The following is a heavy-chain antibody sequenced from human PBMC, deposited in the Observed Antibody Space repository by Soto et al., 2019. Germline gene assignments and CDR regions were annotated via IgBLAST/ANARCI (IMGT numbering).Heavy chain of an antibody. CDR3: ARVSFGGYQFGL. CDR2: ISSDGTSK. CDR1: GFHFRSYH. V-gene: IGHV3-30*03. J-gene: IGHJ4*02. Sequence: VESGGGVVQPGRSLRLSCLGSGFHFRSYHIHWFRQAPGKGLEWVAFISSDGTSKNYADSVKGRFTLSRDNSNDTAYVQMDSLRVEDTAVYYCARVSFGGYQFGLWGQGTLVTVSS. D-gene: IGHD3-22*01.